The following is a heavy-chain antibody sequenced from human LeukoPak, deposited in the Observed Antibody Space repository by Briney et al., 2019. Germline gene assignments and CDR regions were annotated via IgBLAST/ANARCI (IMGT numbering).Heavy chain of an antibody. Sequence: ASVKVSCKASGYTFTSYGISWVRQAPGQGLEWMGWISAYNGNTNYAQKLQGRVTMTTDTSTSTAYMELRSLRSDDTAVYYCAREARLIVATILDYWGQGTLATVSS. D-gene: IGHD5-12*01. J-gene: IGHJ4*02. CDR3: AREARLIVATILDY. V-gene: IGHV1-18*01. CDR2: ISAYNGNT. CDR1: GYTFTSYG.